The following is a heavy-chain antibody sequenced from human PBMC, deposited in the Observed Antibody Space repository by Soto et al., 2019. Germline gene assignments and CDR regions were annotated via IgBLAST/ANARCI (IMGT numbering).Heavy chain of an antibody. CDR2: ISAYNGNT. D-gene: IGHD2-2*01. CDR1: GYTFTSYG. CDR3: ARDDIVVVPAASHYYYGMDV. Sequence: GASVKVSCKASGYTFTSYGISWVRQAPGQGLEWMGWISAYNGNTNYAQKLQGRVTMTTDTSTSTAYMELRSLRSDDTAVYYCARDDIVVVPAASHYYYGMDVWGQGTTVTVSS. V-gene: IGHV1-18*01. J-gene: IGHJ6*02.